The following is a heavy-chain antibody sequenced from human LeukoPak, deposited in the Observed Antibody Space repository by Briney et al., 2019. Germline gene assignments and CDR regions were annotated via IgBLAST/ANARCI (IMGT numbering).Heavy chain of an antibody. Sequence: SETLSLTCTVSGGSIDSSYWSWIRQPPGKGLEWIGYIYYSGSTNYNPSLKSRITISIDTSKNQFSLKLSSVTAADTAVYYCARDGRPYYLDYWGQGTLVTVSS. CDR1: GGSIDSSY. CDR2: IYYSGST. CDR3: ARDGRPYYLDY. V-gene: IGHV4-59*01. D-gene: IGHD1-26*01. J-gene: IGHJ4*02.